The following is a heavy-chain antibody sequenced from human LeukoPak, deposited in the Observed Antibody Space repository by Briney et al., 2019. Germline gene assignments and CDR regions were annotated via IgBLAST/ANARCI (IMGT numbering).Heavy chain of an antibody. D-gene: IGHD3-22*01. Sequence: GGSLRLSCAASGFTFSGYWMSWVRQAPGRGLEWVAKIKQDGSEKYYVDSVKDRFTISRDNAKNSLYLQMNSLRAEDTAVYYCARGGYYDSSGRNFDYWGQGTQVTVSS. J-gene: IGHJ4*02. CDR1: GFTFSGYW. CDR2: IKQDGSEK. V-gene: IGHV3-7*05. CDR3: ARGGYYDSSGRNFDY.